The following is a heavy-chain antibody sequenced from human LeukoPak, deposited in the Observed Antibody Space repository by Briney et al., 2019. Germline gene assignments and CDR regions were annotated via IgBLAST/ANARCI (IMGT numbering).Heavy chain of an antibody. J-gene: IGHJ5*02. Sequence: SETLSLTCTVSGGSISSGDYYWSWIRQPPGKGLEWIGYIYYSGSTYYNPSLKSRVTISVDTSKNQFSLKLSSVTAADTAVYYCARARVVPAGRLWMGDWFDPWGQGTLVTVSS. V-gene: IGHV4-30-4*01. CDR1: GGSISSGDYY. D-gene: IGHD2-2*01. CDR3: ARARVVPAGRLWMGDWFDP. CDR2: IYYSGST.